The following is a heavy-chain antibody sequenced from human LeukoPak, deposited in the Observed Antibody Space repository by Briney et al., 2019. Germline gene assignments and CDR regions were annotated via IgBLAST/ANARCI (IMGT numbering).Heavy chain of an antibody. V-gene: IGHV3-48*02. D-gene: IGHD3-10*01. CDR1: GFIVSTSN. J-gene: IGHJ4*02. CDR2: MSSSSRTI. Sequence: PGGSLRLSCAASGFIVSTSNMNWVRQAPGKGLEWVSFMSSSSRTIYYADSVKGRVSISRDNAKNSLYLQMNSLRDEDTAIYYCAIFGLGSGSRDYWGQGTPVTVSS. CDR3: AIFGLGSGSRDY.